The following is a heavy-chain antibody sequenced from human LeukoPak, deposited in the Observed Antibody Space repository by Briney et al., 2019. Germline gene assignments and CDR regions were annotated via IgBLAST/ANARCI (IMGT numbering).Heavy chain of an antibody. CDR1: GFTFQKYC. D-gene: IGHD6-19*01. CDR2: IRYDGGKT. Sequence: GSLRLSLSTAGFTFQKYCIPWVRQAPGQGPGWVSFIRYDGGKTYYTASVKGRFSISRDNANNTVDLQMNSLRPEDTAVYYCAKDFLDVTVAGTLDQWGQGTLVIVSS. CDR3: AKDFLDVTVAGTLDQ. J-gene: IGHJ4*02. V-gene: IGHV3-30*02.